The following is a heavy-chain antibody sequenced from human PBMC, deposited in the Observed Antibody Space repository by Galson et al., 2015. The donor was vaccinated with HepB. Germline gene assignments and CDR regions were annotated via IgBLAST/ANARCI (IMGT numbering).Heavy chain of an antibody. CDR1: GFTVSSNY. CDR3: ARGQYYYDSSGYYGGPVAFDI. J-gene: IGHJ3*02. CDR2: IYSGGST. D-gene: IGHD3-22*01. Sequence: SLRLSCAASGFTVSSNYMSWVRQAPGKGLEWVSVIYSGGSTYYADSVKGRFTISRDNSKNTLYLQMNSLRAEDTAVYYCARGQYYYDSSGYYGGPVAFDIWGQGTMFTVSS. V-gene: IGHV3-66*01.